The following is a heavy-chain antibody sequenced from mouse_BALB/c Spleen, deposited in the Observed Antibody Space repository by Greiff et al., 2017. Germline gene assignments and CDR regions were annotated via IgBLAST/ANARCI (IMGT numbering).Heavy chain of an antibody. J-gene: IGHJ4*01. CDR1: GFSLTSYG. D-gene: IGHD2-14*01. CDR2: IWSGGST. V-gene: IGHV2-2*02. CDR3: AGFRYDPYYYAMDY. Sequence: VQLQESGPGLVQPSQSLSITCTVSGFSLTSYGVHWVRQSPGKGLEWLGVIWSGGSTDYNAAFISRLSISKDNSKSQVFFKMNSLQANDTAIYYCAGFRYDPYYYAMDYWGQGTSVTVSS.